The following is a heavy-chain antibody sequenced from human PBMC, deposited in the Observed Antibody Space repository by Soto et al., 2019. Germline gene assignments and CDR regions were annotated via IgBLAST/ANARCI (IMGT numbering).Heavy chain of an antibody. CDR3: ARDRSPGYSYGAFEY. Sequence: QVQLVESGGGVVQPGTSLRLSCVASGFTFSSYGIQWVRQAPGKGLECVAVIGSDGSSRYYADSVKGRFTISRDNSKNTLYLQMNSLRAEDTAAYYCARDRSPGYSYGAFEYWGQGTLVTVSS. D-gene: IGHD5-18*01. V-gene: IGHV3-33*01. J-gene: IGHJ4*02. CDR2: IGSDGSSR. CDR1: GFTFSSYG.